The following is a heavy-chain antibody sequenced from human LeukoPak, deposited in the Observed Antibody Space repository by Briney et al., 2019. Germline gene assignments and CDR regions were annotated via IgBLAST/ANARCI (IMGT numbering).Heavy chain of an antibody. CDR3: YGANAEH. CDR1: GFTFSSYW. V-gene: IGHV3-74*03. D-gene: IGHD4-23*01. CDR2: TNTDGSST. Sequence: GGSLRLSCAASGFTFSSYWMHWVRQAPGKGLVWVSGTNTDGSSTMYADSVKGRFTIARDNTKNTLYLQINSLRAEDTAVYYCYGANAEHWGQGTLVTVSS. J-gene: IGHJ1*01.